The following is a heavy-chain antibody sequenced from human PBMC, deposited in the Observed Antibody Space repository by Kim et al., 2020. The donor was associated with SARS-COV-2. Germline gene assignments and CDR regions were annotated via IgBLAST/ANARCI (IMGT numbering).Heavy chain of an antibody. CDR3: AKRGTGSTWNPTKD. CDR2: INCGGVT. J-gene: IGHJ4*02. V-gene: IGHV3-23*01. Sequence: GGSLRLSCAVSGFTLSSCAMSWVRQAPGKGLEWVSAINCGGVTYYSASVKGRFTISRDISKNTLYLQLNSLRADDTALYYCAKRGTGSTWNPTKDWGQGT. CDR1: GFTLSSCA. D-gene: IGHD6-13*01.